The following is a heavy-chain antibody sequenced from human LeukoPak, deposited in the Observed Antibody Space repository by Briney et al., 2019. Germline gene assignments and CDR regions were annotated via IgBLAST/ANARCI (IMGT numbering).Heavy chain of an antibody. D-gene: IGHD3-22*01. CDR2: ISGSGGST. Sequence: GWSLRLSCAASGFTFSSYAMSWVRQAPGRGLEWVSAISGSGGSTYYADSVKGRFTISRDNSKNTLYLQMNSLRAEDTAVYYCAKIYYYDSSGYETGDYWGQGTLVTVSS. CDR1: GFTFSSYA. J-gene: IGHJ4*02. CDR3: AKIYYYDSSGYETGDY. V-gene: IGHV3-23*01.